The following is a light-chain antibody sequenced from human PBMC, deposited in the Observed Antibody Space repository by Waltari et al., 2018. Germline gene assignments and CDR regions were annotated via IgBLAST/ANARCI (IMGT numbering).Light chain of an antibody. CDR3: LQYNSYPWT. V-gene: IGKV1-5*03. Sequence: DIQMTQSPSTLSASVGDRVTIACRASQSISGWLAWYQQKPGKAPNLLISKASSLQTGVPSRFNGSGSGTEFTLTINTLQPDDFATYHCLQYNSYPWTFGQGTKVEIK. CDR2: KAS. J-gene: IGKJ1*01. CDR1: QSISGW.